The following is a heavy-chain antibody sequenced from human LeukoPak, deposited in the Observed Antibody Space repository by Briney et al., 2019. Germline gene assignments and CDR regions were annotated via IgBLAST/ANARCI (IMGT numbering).Heavy chain of an antibody. V-gene: IGHV3-74*01. CDR1: GFTFSSYFW. D-gene: IGHD4-23*01. J-gene: IGHJ4*02. Sequence: GGSLRLSCAASGFTFSSYFWMHWVRQAPGKGLVWVSRIKSDGSSSTYADSVKGRFTISRDNAKNALYLQMNTLRAEDTAVYYCVRDLDLGGYSSFEYWGQGTLVTVSS. CDR3: VRDLDLGGYSSFEY. CDR2: IKSDGSSS.